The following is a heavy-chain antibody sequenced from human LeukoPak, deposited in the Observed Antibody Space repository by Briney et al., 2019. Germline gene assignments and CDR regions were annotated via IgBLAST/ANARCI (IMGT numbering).Heavy chain of an antibody. CDR1: GGSISSSSYY. CDR2: IYYSGSA. Sequence: SETLSLTCTVSGGSISSSSYYWGWIRQPPGRGLEWIGGIYYSGSAYYNPSLKSRVTISVDTSKNQFSLKLSSVTAADTAVYYFTSGIWYYYDSSGYYPFDYWGQGTLVTVSS. CDR3: TSGIWYYYDSSGYYPFDY. J-gene: IGHJ4*02. D-gene: IGHD3-22*01. V-gene: IGHV4-39*01.